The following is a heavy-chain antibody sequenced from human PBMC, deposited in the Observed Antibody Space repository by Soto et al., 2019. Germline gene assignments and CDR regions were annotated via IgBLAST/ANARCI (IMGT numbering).Heavy chain of an antibody. CDR3: ARGPQFRIAAAGFDY. D-gene: IGHD6-13*01. CDR1: GDSVSSNSAA. Sequence: LSLTCATSGDSVSSNSAAWNWIRQSPSRGLEWLGRTYYRSKWYNDYAVSVKSRITINPDTSKNQFSLQLNSVTPEDTAVYYCARGPQFRIAAAGFDYWGQGTLVTVSS. CDR2: TYYRSKWYN. V-gene: IGHV6-1*01. J-gene: IGHJ4*02.